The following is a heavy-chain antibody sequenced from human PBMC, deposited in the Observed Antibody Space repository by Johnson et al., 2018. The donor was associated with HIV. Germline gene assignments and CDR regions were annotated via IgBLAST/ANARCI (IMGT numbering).Heavy chain of an antibody. CDR2: ISWNSGSI. V-gene: IGHV3-9*01. CDR1: GFTFDDYA. Sequence: VQLVESGGGLVQPGRSLRLSCAASGFTFDDYAMHWVRQAPGKGLEWVSGISWNSGSIGYADSVKGRFTISRDNAKNSLYLQMNSLRAGDTTVYYCARGPPLQWELRGNAFDIWGQGTMVTVSS. D-gene: IGHD1-26*01. CDR3: ARGPPLQWELRGNAFDI. J-gene: IGHJ3*02.